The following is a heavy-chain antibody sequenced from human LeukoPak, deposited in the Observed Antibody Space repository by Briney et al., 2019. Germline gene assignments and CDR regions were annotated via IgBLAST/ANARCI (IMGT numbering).Heavy chain of an antibody. CDR3: ARGTIADYYDSSGYSYYYHYYMDV. CDR1: GFSFSSYE. J-gene: IGHJ6*03. Sequence: GGSLRLSCSASGFSFSSYEMNWVRQAPGKGLEWVSHISSSATSTYYADSVKGRFTISRDNAKNSLYLQMNSLRAEDTAVYYCARGTIADYYDSSGYSYYYHYYMDVWGKGTTVTISS. CDR2: ISSSATST. D-gene: IGHD3-22*01. V-gene: IGHV3-48*03.